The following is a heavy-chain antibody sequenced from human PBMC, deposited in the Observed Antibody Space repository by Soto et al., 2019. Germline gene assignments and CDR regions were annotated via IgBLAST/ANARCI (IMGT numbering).Heavy chain of an antibody. D-gene: IGHD4-17*01. CDR1: GFTFSSYG. V-gene: IGHV3-33*01. CDR3: ARDRYDYGDYSLYYSGMDV. CDR2: IWYDGSNK. J-gene: IGHJ6*02. Sequence: GGSLRLSCAAPGFTFSSYGMHWVRQAPGKGLEWVAVIWYDGSNKYYADSVKGRFTISRDNSKNTLYLQMNSLRAEDTAVYYCARDRYDYGDYSLYYSGMDVWGQGTTLTVSS.